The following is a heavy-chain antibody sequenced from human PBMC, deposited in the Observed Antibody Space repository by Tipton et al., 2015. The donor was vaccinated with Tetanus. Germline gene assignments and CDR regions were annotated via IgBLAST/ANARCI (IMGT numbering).Heavy chain of an antibody. CDR1: GFTFSHHW. CDR3: VRGYSGDAF. CDR2: IRQDGDEK. V-gene: IGHV3-7*04. J-gene: IGHJ4*02. D-gene: IGHD2-15*01. Sequence: SLRLSCEGSGFTFSHHWMSWVRQAPGKGLEWVANIRQDGDEKNYVDSVKGRFTISRDNTKSSVHLQMNSLREDDTAVYCCVRGYSGDAFWGQGTRVTVSS.